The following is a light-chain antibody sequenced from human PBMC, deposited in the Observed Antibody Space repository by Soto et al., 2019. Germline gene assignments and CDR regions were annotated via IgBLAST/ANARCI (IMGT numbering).Light chain of an antibody. CDR3: QQYNAFGSWT. V-gene: IGKV1-5*03. CDR1: QSISSP. Sequence: DIQMTQSPSTLSASVGDRVSITCRASQSISSPMVWYQQEPGKAPRHLIYVTSTLQRGVPSRFSGSTSGTDFTLTMSRQEPADFASFCCQQYNAFGSWTFGQGTKVEIK. J-gene: IGKJ1*01. CDR2: VTS.